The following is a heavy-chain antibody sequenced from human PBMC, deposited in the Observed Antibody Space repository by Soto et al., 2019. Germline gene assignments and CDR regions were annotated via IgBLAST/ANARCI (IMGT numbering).Heavy chain of an antibody. CDR2: INQDGSEK. J-gene: IGHJ6*02. Sequence: EVQLVESGGGLVQPGGSLRLSCAASGFTFSSFWMTWVRQAPGKGLEWVANINQDGSEKYYVGSVKGRFTISRDNAKNSLYLQMNSLRAEDTAVYYCAREHRSGYRTPSGYYHTMDVWGQGTAVTASS. V-gene: IGHV3-7*01. D-gene: IGHD3-22*01. CDR3: AREHRSGYRTPSGYYHTMDV. CDR1: GFTFSSFW.